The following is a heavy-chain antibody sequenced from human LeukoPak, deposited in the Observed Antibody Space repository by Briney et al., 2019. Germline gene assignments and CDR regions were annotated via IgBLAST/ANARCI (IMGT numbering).Heavy chain of an antibody. Sequence: LETLSLTCTVSGGSISSSNNDWGWIRQPPGKGLEWIGSVYYSGSTYYNPSLKSRVTISVDTSQNQFSLKLSSVTAADTAVYYCASRNFYYYYMDVWGKGTTVTVSS. CDR3: ASRNFYYYYMDV. J-gene: IGHJ6*03. CDR1: GGSISSSNND. CDR2: VYYSGST. V-gene: IGHV4-39*07.